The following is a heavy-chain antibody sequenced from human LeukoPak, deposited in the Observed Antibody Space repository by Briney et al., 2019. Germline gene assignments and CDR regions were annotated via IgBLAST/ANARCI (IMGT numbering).Heavy chain of an antibody. D-gene: IGHD3-3*01. CDR2: ISGYNGDT. V-gene: IGHV1-18*01. CDR1: GYGFRAYA. J-gene: IGHJ6*02. Sequence: ASVKVSCKASGYGFRAYAMTWVRQAPGQGLEWVGGISGYNGDTKYGQKFHGRVTMTRDTLTTTAYMELGSLRPDGTAVYFCARSSIFGMDTSPTYYSGLDVWGQGTTVTVSS. CDR3: ARSSIFGMDTSPTYYSGLDV.